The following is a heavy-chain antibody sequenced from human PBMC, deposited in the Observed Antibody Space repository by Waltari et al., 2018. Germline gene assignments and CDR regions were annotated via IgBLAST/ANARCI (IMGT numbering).Heavy chain of an antibody. CDR2: INAGNGNT. V-gene: IGHV1-3*01. J-gene: IGHJ4*02. CDR3: ARDLHRIAAAKYYFDY. Sequence: QVQLVQSGAEVKKPGASVKVSCKASGYTFTSYAMHWVRQAPGQRLEWMGWINAGNGNTKYSQKFQGRVTITRDTSASTAYMELSSLRSEDTAVYYCARDLHRIAAAKYYFDYWGQGTLVTVSS. CDR1: GYTFTSYA. D-gene: IGHD6-25*01.